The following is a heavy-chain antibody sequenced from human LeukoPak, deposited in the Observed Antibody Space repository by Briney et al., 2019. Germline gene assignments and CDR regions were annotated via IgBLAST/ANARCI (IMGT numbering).Heavy chain of an antibody. CDR2: INSDGSST. CDR3: ARFYYDIFTGYLPFDY. CDR1: GFTFDDYA. Sequence: GGSLRLSCAASGFTFDDYAMHWVRQASGKGLVWVSRINSDGSSTSYADSVKGRFTISRDNAKNTLYLQMNSLRAEDTAVYYCARFYYDIFTGYLPFDYWGQGTLVTVSS. V-gene: IGHV3-74*01. D-gene: IGHD3-9*01. J-gene: IGHJ4*02.